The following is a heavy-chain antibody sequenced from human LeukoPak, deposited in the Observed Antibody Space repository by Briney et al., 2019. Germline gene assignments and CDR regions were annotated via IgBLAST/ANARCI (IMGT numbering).Heavy chain of an antibody. J-gene: IGHJ4*02. CDR1: GFTFDDYA. Sequence: GGSLRLSCAASGFTFDDYAMHWVRQAPGKGLDWVSLISGGGTTTYYTDSVKGRFIISRDNSKNSLYLQMNSLRNEDTALYYCVKDYGDTGFPDYWGQGTLVTVSS. CDR2: ISGGGTTT. V-gene: IGHV3-43*02. D-gene: IGHD4-17*01. CDR3: VKDYGDTGFPDY.